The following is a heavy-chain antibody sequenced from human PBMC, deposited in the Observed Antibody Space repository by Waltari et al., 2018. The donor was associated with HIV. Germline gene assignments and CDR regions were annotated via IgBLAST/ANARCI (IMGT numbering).Heavy chain of an antibody. CDR3: ARGGQYYDF. CDR1: GYTFTNHG. V-gene: IGHV1-18*01. D-gene: IGHD3-10*01. J-gene: IGHJ4*02. CDR2: VSSYNGDP. Sequence: QVQLVQSGAEVKPPGASVKVSCKASGYTFTNHGISWVRQAPGQGLEWLGWVSSYNGDPNTAQKFLGRVTMTTDTSTTTAYMELTSLKSDDAAVYYCARGGQYYDFWGQGTLVTVSS.